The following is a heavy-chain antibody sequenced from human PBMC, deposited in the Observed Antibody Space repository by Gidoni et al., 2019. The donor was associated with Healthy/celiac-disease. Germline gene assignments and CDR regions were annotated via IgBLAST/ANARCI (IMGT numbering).Heavy chain of an antibody. J-gene: IGHJ4*02. Sequence: DGLEWIGSIYYSGSTYYNPSLKSRVTISVDTSKNQFSLKLSSVTAADTAVYYCARHGELQDYWGQGTLVTVSS. V-gene: IGHV4-39*01. CDR2: IYYSGST. D-gene: IGHD1-7*01. CDR3: ARHGELQDY.